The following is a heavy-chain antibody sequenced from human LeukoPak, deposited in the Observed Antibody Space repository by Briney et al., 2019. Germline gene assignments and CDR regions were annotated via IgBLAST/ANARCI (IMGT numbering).Heavy chain of an antibody. D-gene: IGHD3-22*01. CDR1: GGSISSYY. Sequence: PSETLSLTRTVSGGSISSYYWSWIRQPAGKGLEWIGRIYSSGSTNYNPSLKSRVTMSVDTSKNQFSLKLRSATAADTAVYYCAREVRSSGYSLDYWGQGTLVTVSS. CDR2: IYSSGST. CDR3: AREVRSSGYSLDY. V-gene: IGHV4-4*07. J-gene: IGHJ4*02.